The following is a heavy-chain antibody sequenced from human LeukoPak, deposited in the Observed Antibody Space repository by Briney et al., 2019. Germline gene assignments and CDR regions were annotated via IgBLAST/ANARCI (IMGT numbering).Heavy chain of an antibody. D-gene: IGHD1-14*01. Sequence: ASVKVSCKASGYTFTSYGISWVRQDPGQGLEWMGWISAYNGNTNYAQKVQGRVTITTHTSTSKAYMELRSLRSDDTAVYYCAREETHHVYYGMDVWGQGTMVTVSS. CDR3: AREETHHVYYGMDV. CDR1: GYTFTSYG. CDR2: ISAYNGNT. J-gene: IGHJ6*01. V-gene: IGHV1-18*01.